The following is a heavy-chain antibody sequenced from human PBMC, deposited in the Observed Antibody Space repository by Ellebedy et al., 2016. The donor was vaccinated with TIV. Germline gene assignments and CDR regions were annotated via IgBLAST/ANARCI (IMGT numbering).Heavy chain of an antibody. CDR1: GYTFTDYY. Sequence: AASVKVSCKTSGYTFTDYYIHWVRQAPGQGLEWIACINPNSGGTNYAQKFQGMVTVTRDTSTSTAFLELSRLRSDDTAVYYCTRDLTNIVSGDYWGQGTLVTVSS. D-gene: IGHD5/OR15-5a*01. CDR2: INPNSGGT. CDR3: TRDLTNIVSGDY. V-gene: IGHV1-2*02. J-gene: IGHJ4*02.